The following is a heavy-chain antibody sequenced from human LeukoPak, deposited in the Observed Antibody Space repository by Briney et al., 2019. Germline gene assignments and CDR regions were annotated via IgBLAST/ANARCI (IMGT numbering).Heavy chain of an antibody. CDR3: ARNNTRTVSRGSSRRRANAFDI. Sequence: SEPLSLTCAVSGSSISSTYYWGWIRHPPGKGLEWIGIFYNSGSTYYNQSLRSRVTISVDTSKNQFSLRLRSVTAADTAVYYCARNNTRTVSRGSSRRRANAFDIWGQGTMVTVSS. D-gene: IGHD6-13*01. V-gene: IGHV4-38-2*01. J-gene: IGHJ3*02. CDR2: FYNSGST. CDR1: GSSISSTYY.